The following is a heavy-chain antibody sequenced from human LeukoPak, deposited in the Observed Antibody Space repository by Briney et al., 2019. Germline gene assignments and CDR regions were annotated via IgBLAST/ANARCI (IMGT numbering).Heavy chain of an antibody. V-gene: IGHV3-23*01. D-gene: IGHD3-3*01. J-gene: IGHJ4*02. CDR1: GFTFSGYA. CDR2: IVGSGGST. Sequence: GGSLRLSCAASGFTFSGYAMSWVRQAPGKGLEWVSTIVGSGGSTYNADSVKGRFTISRDNSKSTLYLQMNNLRAEDTAVYYCAKANDFWSGYSNYWGQGTLVTVSS. CDR3: AKANDFWSGYSNY.